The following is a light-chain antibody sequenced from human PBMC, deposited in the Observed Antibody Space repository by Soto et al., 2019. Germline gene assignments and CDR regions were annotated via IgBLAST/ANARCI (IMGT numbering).Light chain of an antibody. CDR3: QQYENVPFS. CDR1: QDIGNH. J-gene: IGKJ3*01. V-gene: IGKV1-33*01. Sequence: DIQMTQSPSSLSASVGDRITITCQASQDIGNHLNWYQKKPGKAPNFLIYGASNLETGVPSRFSGSVSGTDFTFTITSLQPEDVATYYCQQYENVPFSFGPGTKVDIK. CDR2: GAS.